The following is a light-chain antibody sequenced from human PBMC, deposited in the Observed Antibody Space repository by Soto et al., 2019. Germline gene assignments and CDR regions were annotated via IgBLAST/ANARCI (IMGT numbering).Light chain of an antibody. CDR1: QSVSNT. Sequence: EVVMTQSPATLSVSPGERATLSCRASQSVSNTLAWYQQKPGQAPRLLIYGASTRATGIPARFSGSGSGTEFTLTISSLQSEDFAVYYCQQYNNWWTFGQGTKVEIK. V-gene: IGKV3-15*01. CDR2: GAS. J-gene: IGKJ1*01. CDR3: QQYNNWWT.